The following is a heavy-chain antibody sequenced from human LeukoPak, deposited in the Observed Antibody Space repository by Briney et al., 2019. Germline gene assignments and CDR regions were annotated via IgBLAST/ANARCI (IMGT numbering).Heavy chain of an antibody. Sequence: SETLSLTCTVSGGSISSYYWSWIRRPPGKRLEWIGSIYYSGSTYYNPSLKSRVTISVDTSKNQFSLKLSSVTAADMAVYYCARGDDYGGNCFDYWGQGTLVTVSS. CDR3: ARGDDYGGNCFDY. D-gene: IGHD4-23*01. CDR1: GGSISSYY. CDR2: IYYSGST. V-gene: IGHV4-39*01. J-gene: IGHJ4*02.